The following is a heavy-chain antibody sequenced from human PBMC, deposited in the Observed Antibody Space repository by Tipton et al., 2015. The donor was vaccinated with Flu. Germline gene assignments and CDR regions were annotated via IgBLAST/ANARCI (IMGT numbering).Heavy chain of an antibody. J-gene: IGHJ6*03. CDR3: ARDGPEWNYFAYMDV. D-gene: IGHD1-7*01. CDR1: GFTLSNYA. CDR2: ISGSGGYR. Sequence: SLRLSCAASGFTLSNYAMTWVRQAPGKGLEWVSSISGSGGYRHYADSVKGRFSISRDNSKSTLYLQMDSLRGEDTAVYYCARDGPEWNYFAYMDVWGRGTTVTVTS. V-gene: IGHV3-23*01.